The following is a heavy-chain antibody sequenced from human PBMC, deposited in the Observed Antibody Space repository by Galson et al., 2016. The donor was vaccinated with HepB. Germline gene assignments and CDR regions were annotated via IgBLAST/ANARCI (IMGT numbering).Heavy chain of an antibody. V-gene: IGHV4-59*02. CDR1: GGSVTTYS. D-gene: IGHD4-11*01. Sequence: SETLSLTCSVSGGSVTTYSWGWVRRPPGKGLEWIGYVHYRGSTNYSPSLKRRVIISLDTSKNQFSLTLSSVTAADTAVYYCARVFPMTAVAAGLYYHPLDVWGQGTTFTVSS. J-gene: IGHJ6*02. CDR3: ARVFPMTAVAAGLYYHPLDV. CDR2: VHYRGST.